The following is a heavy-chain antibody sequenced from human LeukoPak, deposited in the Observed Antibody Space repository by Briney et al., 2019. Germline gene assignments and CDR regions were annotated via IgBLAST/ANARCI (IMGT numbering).Heavy chain of an antibody. CDR1: GFTFSTSA. Sequence: SVKVSCKTSGFTFSTSAMQWVRQARGQRLEWIGWIVVGSGNTNYAQKFQERVTITRDMSTSTAYMELSSLRSEDTAVYYCAAEGCSGGSCWYLGKYGMDVWGQGTTVTVSS. V-gene: IGHV1-58*02. CDR2: IVVGSGNT. D-gene: IGHD2-15*01. J-gene: IGHJ6*02. CDR3: AAEGCSGGSCWYLGKYGMDV.